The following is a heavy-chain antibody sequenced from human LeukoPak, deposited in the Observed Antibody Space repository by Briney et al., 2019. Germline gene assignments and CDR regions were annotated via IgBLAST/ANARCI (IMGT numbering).Heavy chain of an antibody. CDR2: IYSGGST. Sequence: GGSLRLSCAASGFTFSSYSMNWVRQAPGKGLEWVSVIYSGGSTYYADSVKGRFTISRDNSKNTLYLQMNSLRAEDTAVYYCARDQYDSSGYLDYWGQGTLVTVSS. D-gene: IGHD3-22*01. CDR3: ARDQYDSSGYLDY. CDR1: GFTFSSYS. J-gene: IGHJ4*02. V-gene: IGHV3-66*01.